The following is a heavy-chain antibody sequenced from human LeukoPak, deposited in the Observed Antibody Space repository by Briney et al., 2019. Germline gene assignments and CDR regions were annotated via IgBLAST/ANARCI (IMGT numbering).Heavy chain of an antibody. CDR1: GGSISSYY. Sequence: SETLSLTCNVSGGSISSYYWNWIRQPPGKGLEWIGYIYYSGSTYYNPSLKSRVTISVDTSKNQFSLKLSSVTAADTAVYYCAREYRPRGYSGYDYVSFDYWGQGTLVTVSS. CDR3: AREYRPRGYSGYDYVSFDY. V-gene: IGHV4-59*12. J-gene: IGHJ4*02. D-gene: IGHD5-12*01. CDR2: IYYSGST.